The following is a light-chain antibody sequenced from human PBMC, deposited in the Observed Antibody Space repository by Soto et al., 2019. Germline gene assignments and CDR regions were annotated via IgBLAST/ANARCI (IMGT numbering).Light chain of an antibody. V-gene: IGLV2-14*01. CDR2: EVS. CDR1: SSDVGGYNY. CDR3: NSYASSGTLV. Sequence: QSVLTQPASVSLSPGQSITLSCTGTSSDVGGYNYVSWYQQHPGKAPKLMIYEVSNRPSGVSNRFSGSKSGNTASLPISGLQAEDEADYYCNSYASSGTLVFGTGTKVTVL. J-gene: IGLJ1*01.